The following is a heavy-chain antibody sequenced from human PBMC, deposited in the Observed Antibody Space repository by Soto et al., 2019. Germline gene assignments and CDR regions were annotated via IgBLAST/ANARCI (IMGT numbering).Heavy chain of an antibody. CDR2: INPDGSNT. V-gene: IGHV3-74*01. CDR1: GFTFSSSW. Sequence: GGSLRLSCAASGFTFSSSWMHWVRQAPGKGLVWVSRINPDGSNTSYADSVKGRFTISRDNAKSTLYLQMISLRAEDTAVYYCARVAADSYGNNYWGQGAMVTVSS. J-gene: IGHJ4*02. D-gene: IGHD5-18*01. CDR3: ARVAADSYGNNY.